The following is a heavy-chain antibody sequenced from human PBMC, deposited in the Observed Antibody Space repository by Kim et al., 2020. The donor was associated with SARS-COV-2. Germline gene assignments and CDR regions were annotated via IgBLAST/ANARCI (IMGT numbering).Heavy chain of an antibody. CDR2: IYYSGST. J-gene: IGHJ4*02. D-gene: IGHD6-6*01. Sequence: SETLSLTCTVSGGSISSYYWSWIRQPPGKGLEWIGYIYYSGSTNYNPSLKSRVTISVDTSKNQFSLKLSSVTAADTAVYYCARVTGSGFLAARPYYFDYWGQGTLVTVSS. CDR3: ARVTGSGFLAARPYYFDY. CDR1: GGSISSYY. V-gene: IGHV4-59*01.